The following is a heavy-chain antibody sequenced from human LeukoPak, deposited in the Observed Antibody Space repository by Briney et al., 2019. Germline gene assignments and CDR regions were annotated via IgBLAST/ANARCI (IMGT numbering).Heavy chain of an antibody. CDR3: ARGGSSSAFY. D-gene: IGHD2-2*01. J-gene: IGHJ4*02. CDR2: ISGAGGTT. V-gene: IGHV3-23*01. CDR1: GFTFSSYA. Sequence: GGSLRLSCAASGFTFSSYAMSWVRQAPGKGLEWVSSISGAGGTTLHADSVKGRFTISRDNSKNAVYLQMNTLRAEDTAIYYCARGGSSSAFYWGQGTLVTASS.